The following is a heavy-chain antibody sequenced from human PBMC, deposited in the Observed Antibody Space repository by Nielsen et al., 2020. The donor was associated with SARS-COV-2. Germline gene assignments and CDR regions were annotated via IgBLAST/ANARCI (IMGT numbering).Heavy chain of an antibody. V-gene: IGHV1-69*13. CDR2: IIPIFGTA. CDR3: ARGGYYSNTLDV. J-gene: IGHJ6*02. CDR1: GGTFSSYA. Sequence: SVKVSCKASGGTFSSYAISWVRQAPGQGLEWMGGIIPIFGTANYAQKFQGRVTITADESTSTAYMELSSLRSEDTAVYYCARGGYYSNTLDVWGQGTTVTVFS.